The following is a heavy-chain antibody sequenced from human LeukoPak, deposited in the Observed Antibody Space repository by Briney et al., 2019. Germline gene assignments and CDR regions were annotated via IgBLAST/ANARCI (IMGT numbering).Heavy chain of an antibody. CDR1: GFTFSNYG. J-gene: IGHJ5*02. CDR2: IRPNDGTT. Sequence: GGSLRLSCEASGFTFSNYGMNWVRQAPGKGLEWISYIRPNDGTTHYADSVKGRFTISRDNAKNSLSLQMTSLRADDSAVYYCVRGQTSLDNWFDPWGQGTLVTVSS. CDR3: VRGQTSLDNWFDP. V-gene: IGHV3-48*03.